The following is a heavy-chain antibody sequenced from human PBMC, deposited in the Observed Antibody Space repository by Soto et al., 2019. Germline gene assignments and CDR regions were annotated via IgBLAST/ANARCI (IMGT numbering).Heavy chain of an antibody. J-gene: IGHJ6*03. CDR1: GYSFTSYW. CDR3: ARQLSCSSTSCPFNSYYYMDV. V-gene: IGHV5-51*01. D-gene: IGHD2-2*01. CDR2: IYPGDSDT. Sequence: GESLKISCKGSGYSFTSYWIGWVRQMPGKGLEWMGIIYPGDSDTRYSPSFQGQDTISADKSISTAYLQWSSLKASDTAMYYCARQLSCSSTSCPFNSYYYMDVWGKGNTVTVSS.